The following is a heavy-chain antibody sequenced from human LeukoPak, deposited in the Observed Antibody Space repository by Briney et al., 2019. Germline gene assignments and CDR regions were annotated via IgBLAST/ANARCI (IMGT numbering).Heavy chain of an antibody. V-gene: IGHV5-51*01. D-gene: IGHD3-9*01. CDR2: IYPGDSDT. J-gene: IGHJ4*02. Sequence: GESLQISFQGSGYRFTSYWIGWVRQMPGKGLERMGIIYPGDSDTRYSPSFQGQVTISADKSISTAYLQWSSLKASDTAMYYCARQPYYYDILTGYYTTHFDYWGQGTLVTVSS. CDR3: ARQPYYYDILTGYYTTHFDY. CDR1: GYRFTSYW.